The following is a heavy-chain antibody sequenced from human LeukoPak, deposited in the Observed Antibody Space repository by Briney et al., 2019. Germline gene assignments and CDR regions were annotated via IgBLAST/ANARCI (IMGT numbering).Heavy chain of an antibody. J-gene: IGHJ4*02. CDR3: AGDVSSGWYRFSF. V-gene: IGHV3-23*01. CDR2: ISGSGGST. D-gene: IGHD6-19*01. CDR1: GFTFSNYD. Sequence: PGGSLRLSCAASGFTFSNYDMSWVRQAPGKGLEWVSAISGSGGSTYYADSVKGRFTISRDNSRNTLYLQMNSLRAEDTAVYYCAGDVSSGWYRFSFWGQGTLVTVSS.